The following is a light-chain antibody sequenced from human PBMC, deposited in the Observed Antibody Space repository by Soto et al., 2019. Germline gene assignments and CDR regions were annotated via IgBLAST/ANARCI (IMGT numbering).Light chain of an antibody. J-gene: IGKJ5*01. CDR2: DAS. V-gene: IGKV3-15*01. CDR3: QQYIRRPLS. Sequence: EILMTQSPATLSLSPGEGVTLSCRAAQDVTNSVAWYQQKSGQAPRLLIYDASARASGVSARFSGSGSGTDFTLTIGGLQAEDFAVYFCQQYIRRPLSFGQGTRLEIK. CDR1: QDVTNS.